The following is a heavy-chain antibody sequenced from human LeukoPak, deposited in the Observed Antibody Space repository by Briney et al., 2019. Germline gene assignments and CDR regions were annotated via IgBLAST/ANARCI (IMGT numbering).Heavy chain of an antibody. CDR1: RFTFSSYA. D-gene: IGHD6-19*01. V-gene: IGHV3-23*01. Sequence: PGGSLRLSCAVSRFTFSSYAMSWVRQAQGKGLEWVSSISGSGHSTYYADSVKGRFTISRDNSKNTLYLQMNSLRAEDTAVYYCAKPSSGWYFVPFDYWGQGTLVTASS. CDR3: AKPSSGWYFVPFDY. CDR2: ISGSGHST. J-gene: IGHJ4*02.